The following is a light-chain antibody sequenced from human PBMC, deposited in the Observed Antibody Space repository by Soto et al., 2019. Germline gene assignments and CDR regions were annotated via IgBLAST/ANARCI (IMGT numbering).Light chain of an antibody. CDR1: QSISSW. CDR2: DAS. Sequence: DIQMTQSPSTLSASVGDRVTITCRASQSISSWLAWYQQKPGEAPKLLIYDASSLESGVPSRFSGSGSGTEFTLTISSLQPDDSATYYCQQYHSYSTFDGGTKVEIK. V-gene: IGKV1-5*01. J-gene: IGKJ4*01. CDR3: QQYHSYST.